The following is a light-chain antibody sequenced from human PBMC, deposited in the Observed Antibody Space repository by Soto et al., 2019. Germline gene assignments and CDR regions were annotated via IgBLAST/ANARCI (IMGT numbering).Light chain of an antibody. CDR1: QGISSW. CDR2: KAS. J-gene: IGKJ4*01. Sequence: DIQMTQSPSFVSASVGDRVTITCRASQGISSWLSWYQQKPGTAPTLLAYKASTLQDGVPSRFSGSGSGTDFTLTINSLQPEDFGTYYCHQASSFPLTFGGGTKVEIK. CDR3: HQASSFPLT. V-gene: IGKV1-12*01.